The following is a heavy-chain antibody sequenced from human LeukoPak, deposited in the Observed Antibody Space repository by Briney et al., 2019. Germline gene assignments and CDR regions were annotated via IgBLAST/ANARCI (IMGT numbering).Heavy chain of an antibody. J-gene: IGHJ5*02. CDR2: MYYSGST. V-gene: IGHV4-30-4*01. CDR1: GGSISSGDYY. Sequence: TSETLSLTCTVSGGSISSGDYYGSWIRHPPGKALEWMAYMYYSGSTYYNPSLKRRFTMSAHTPKNQLSLKLSSVTAEDTAVYYCARPYYYDSRIDPWGQGILVTVSS. CDR3: ARPYYYDSRIDP. D-gene: IGHD3-22*01.